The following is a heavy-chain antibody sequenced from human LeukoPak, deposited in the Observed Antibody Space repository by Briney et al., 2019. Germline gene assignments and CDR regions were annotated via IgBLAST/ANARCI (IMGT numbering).Heavy chain of an antibody. J-gene: IGHJ1*01. Sequence: GGSLRLSCAASGFTFSNAWMSWVRQAPGKGLEWVGRIKSKTDGGTTDYAAPVKGRFTISRDDSKNTLYLQMNSLKTEDTAVYYCTTDKYSSIPFQHWGQGTLVTVSS. V-gene: IGHV3-15*01. D-gene: IGHD6-13*01. CDR1: GFTFSNAW. CDR3: TTDKYSSIPFQH. CDR2: IKSKTDGGTT.